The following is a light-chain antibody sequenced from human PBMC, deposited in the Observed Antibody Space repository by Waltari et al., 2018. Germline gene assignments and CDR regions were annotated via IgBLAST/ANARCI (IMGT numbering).Light chain of an antibody. CDR1: QGVSTW. V-gene: IGKV1D-16*01. CDR2: AAS. CDR3: QQYNSFSFT. J-gene: IGKJ3*01. Sequence: DIQMTQYPSSVSASVGDSVTITCRASQGVSTWLAWYQQKPKKAPKSLIYAASNLHSGVPSRFSGSGSGTDFTLTITGLQPEDFATYYCQQYNSFSFTFGPGTKVDI.